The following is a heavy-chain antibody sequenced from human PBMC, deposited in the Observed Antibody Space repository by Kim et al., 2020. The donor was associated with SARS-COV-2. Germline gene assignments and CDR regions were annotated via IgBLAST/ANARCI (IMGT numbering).Heavy chain of an antibody. CDR3: AKEIKGLQLWLYWDYGMDV. CDR1: GFTFSSYG. V-gene: IGHV3-30*18. J-gene: IGHJ6*02. CDR2: ISYDGSNK. Sequence: GGSLRLSCAASGFTFSSYGMHWVRQAPGKGLEWVAVISYDGSNKYYADSVKGRFTISRDNSKNTLYLQMNSLRAEDTAVYYCAKEIKGLQLWLYWDYGMDVWGQGTTVTVSS. D-gene: IGHD5-18*01.